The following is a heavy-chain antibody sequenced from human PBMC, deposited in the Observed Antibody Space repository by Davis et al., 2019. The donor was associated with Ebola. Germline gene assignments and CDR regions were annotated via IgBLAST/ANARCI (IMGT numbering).Heavy chain of an antibody. Sequence: ASVKVSCKASGYTFTSYGISWVRQAPGQGLEWMGRISAYNGNTNYAQKLQGSVTMTTDTSTSTAYMELRSLRSDDTAVYYCARDLGWFGELLSYYFDYWGQGTLVTVSS. J-gene: IGHJ4*02. CDR3: ARDLGWFGELLSYYFDY. D-gene: IGHD3-10*01. CDR2: ISAYNGNT. V-gene: IGHV1-18*01. CDR1: GYTFTSYG.